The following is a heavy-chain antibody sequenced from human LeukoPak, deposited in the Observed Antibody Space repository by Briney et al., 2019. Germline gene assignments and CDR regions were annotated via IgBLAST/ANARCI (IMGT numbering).Heavy chain of an antibody. V-gene: IGHV1-2*06. Sequence: ASVKVSCKASGYTSTGYYMHWVRQAPGQGLEWMGRINPNSGGTNYAQKFQGRVTMTRDTSISTVYMELSRLRSDDTAMYYCARDYGGSYEYYFDYWGQGTLVTVSS. CDR3: ARDYGGSYEYYFDY. CDR2: INPNSGGT. D-gene: IGHD1-26*01. CDR1: GYTSTGYY. J-gene: IGHJ4*02.